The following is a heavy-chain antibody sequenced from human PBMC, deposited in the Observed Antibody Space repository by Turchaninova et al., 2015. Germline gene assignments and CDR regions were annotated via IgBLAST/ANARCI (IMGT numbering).Heavy chain of an antibody. J-gene: IGHJ4*02. V-gene: IGHV1-46*01. Sequence: QVQLVQSGAEVKKPGASVKVSCRASGYTFTRYYIHWVRQAPGQGLEGMGKINPSGGSTRYSQKAKCGVTMTRQTSTNPVYMELSSLISEETAVYSWARRRDGDYVGEAFVYWVQGTLVTVSS. D-gene: IGHD4-17*01. CDR2: INPSGGST. CDR3: ARRRDGDYVGEAFVY. CDR1: GYTFTRYY.